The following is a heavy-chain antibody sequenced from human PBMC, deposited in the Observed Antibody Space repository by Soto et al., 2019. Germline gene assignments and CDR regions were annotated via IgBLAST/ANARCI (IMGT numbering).Heavy chain of an antibody. CDR2: VKSEAGGGTI. V-gene: IGHV3-15*01. CDR3: GHIGDLAPHYVFST. CDR1: GITFTYAW. Sequence: EVQLVESGGGLVNPGGSLRLSCAASGITFTYAWMTWVRQAPGRGLEWVGRVKSEAGGGTIDYAAPVKGRFTISRDGSRKMLYLQKESRKREDTAVFYFGHIGDLAPHYVFSTWGQGTVVTVSS. D-gene: IGHD2-21*01. J-gene: IGHJ3*01.